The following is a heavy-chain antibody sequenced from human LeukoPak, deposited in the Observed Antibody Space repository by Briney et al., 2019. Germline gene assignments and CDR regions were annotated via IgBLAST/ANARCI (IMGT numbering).Heavy chain of an antibody. V-gene: IGHV1-8*03. CDR2: MNPNSGNT. D-gene: IGHD1-26*01. CDR1: GYTFTSYG. J-gene: IGHJ4*02. CDR3: ARGGAAYFDY. Sequence: ASVKVSCKASGYTFTSYGISWVRQATGQGLEWMGWMNPNSGNTGYAQKFQGRVTITRNTSISTAYMELSSLRSEDTAVYYCARGGAAYFDYWGQGTLVTVSS.